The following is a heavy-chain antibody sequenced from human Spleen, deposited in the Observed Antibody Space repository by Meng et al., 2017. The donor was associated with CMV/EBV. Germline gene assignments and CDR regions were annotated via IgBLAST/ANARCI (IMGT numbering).Heavy chain of an antibody. V-gene: IGHV4-4*02. J-gene: IGHJ4*02. CDR3: ARGGGYYFDY. D-gene: IGHD5-12*01. CDR2: ILHTGST. Sequence: LTGAVSGGSVSSDNWWTWVRQPPGKGLEWIGEILHTGSTYYNPSLKSRVTISLDKSRDRISLYLMSVTAADTAVYYCARGGGYYFDYWGQGTLVTVSS. CDR1: GGSVSSDNW.